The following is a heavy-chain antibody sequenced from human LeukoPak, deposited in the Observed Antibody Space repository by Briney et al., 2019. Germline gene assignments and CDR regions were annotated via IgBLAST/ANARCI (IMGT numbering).Heavy chain of an antibody. Sequence: PGGSLRLSCAASGFTFSTYWMHWVRQAPGKGLVWVSRINSDGSSTTYADSVKGRFTISRDKAKNTLFLQMSSLRAEDTAVYYCARDLSYGLDHWGQGTLVTVSS. CDR3: ARDLSYGLDH. D-gene: IGHD4-17*01. CDR1: GFTFSTYW. V-gene: IGHV3-74*03. J-gene: IGHJ4*02. CDR2: INSDGSST.